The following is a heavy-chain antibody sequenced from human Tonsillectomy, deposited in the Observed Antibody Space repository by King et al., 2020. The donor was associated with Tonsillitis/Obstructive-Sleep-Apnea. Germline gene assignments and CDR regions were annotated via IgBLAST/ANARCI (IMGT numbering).Heavy chain of an antibody. D-gene: IGHD4-11*01. J-gene: IGHJ4*02. Sequence: ITLKESGPTLVKPPQTPTLTCTFSVFSLSTSGVGVDWSRQPPGKALEWVALIYCDDDGSYSPSLKSRHTITKDTSKNQAVLTMTNMDPVDTATYCCAHGDDTVTIYFDYWGQGTLVTVSS. CDR1: VFSLSTSGVG. CDR3: AHGDDTVTIYFDY. V-gene: IGHV2-5*02. CDR2: IYCDDDG.